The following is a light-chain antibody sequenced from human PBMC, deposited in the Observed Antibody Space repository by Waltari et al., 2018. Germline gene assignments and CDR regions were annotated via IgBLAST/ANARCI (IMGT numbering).Light chain of an antibody. CDR3: QQRSNWPPIT. Sequence: EIVLTQSPVTLSLAPGERATLSCWASQSVGSSLAWYQQKPGQAPRCLMYDASNRATGLPARFNGSGSGTDFTLTIISLQSEDSAVYYCQQRSNWPPITFGQGTRLEIK. J-gene: IGKJ5*01. CDR1: QSVGSS. CDR2: DAS. V-gene: IGKV3-11*01.